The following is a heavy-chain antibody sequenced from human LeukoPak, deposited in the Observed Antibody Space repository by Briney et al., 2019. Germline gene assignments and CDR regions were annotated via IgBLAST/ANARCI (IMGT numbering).Heavy chain of an antibody. CDR2: ISGSGGST. D-gene: IGHD6-19*01. J-gene: IGHJ4*02. V-gene: IGHV3-23*01. CDR3: AKEFSGYSSGWYGDYFDY. CDR1: GFTFGTYA. Sequence: GGSLRLSCAASGFTFGTYAMSWVRQAPGKGLECVSVISGSGGSTYYADSVKGRFTISRDNSKNTLYLQMSSLRAEDTAVYYCAKEFSGYSSGWYGDYFDYWGQGTLVTVSS.